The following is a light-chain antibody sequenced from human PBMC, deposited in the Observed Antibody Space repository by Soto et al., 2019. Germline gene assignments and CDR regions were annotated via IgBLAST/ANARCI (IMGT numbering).Light chain of an antibody. J-gene: IGKJ2*01. CDR3: QQYDSSLYT. Sequence: EIVLTQSPGTLSLSPGERATLSCRASQSVSSSYLAWYQQKPGQAPSLLIYGASTRAPGIPDRFRGSGSGTDFTLTISRPEPEDFAVYYCQQYDSSLYTFGLGTKLEI. CDR1: QSVSSSY. CDR2: GAS. V-gene: IGKV3-20*01.